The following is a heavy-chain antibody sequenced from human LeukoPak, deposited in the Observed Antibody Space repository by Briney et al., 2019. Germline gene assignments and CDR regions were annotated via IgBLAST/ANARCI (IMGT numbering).Heavy chain of an antibody. J-gene: IGHJ4*02. V-gene: IGHV4-31*03. CDR2: IYYSGST. D-gene: IGHD2-2*01. CDR1: GGSISSGGYY. Sequence: PSETLSLTCTVSGGSISSGGYYWSWIRQHPGKGLEWIGYIYYSGSTCYNPSLKSRVTISVDTSKNQFSLKLSSVTAADTAVYYCARVWRYCSSTSCSYYFDYWGQGTLVTVSS. CDR3: ARVWRYCSSTSCSYYFDY.